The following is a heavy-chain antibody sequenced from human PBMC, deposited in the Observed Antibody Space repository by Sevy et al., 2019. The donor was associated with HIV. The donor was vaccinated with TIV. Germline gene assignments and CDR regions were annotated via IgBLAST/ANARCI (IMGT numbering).Heavy chain of an antibody. V-gene: IGHV3-23*01. CDR3: AKTYGSGSYFPHSSGYYYFDY. CDR2: ISGSGGST. CDR1: GFTFSSYA. D-gene: IGHD3-10*01. Sequence: GGSLRLSCAASGFTFSSYAMSWVRQAPGKGLEWVSAISGSGGSTYYADSGKGRFTITRDNSKNTLYLQMNRLRAEDTAVYYCAKTYGSGSYFPHSSGYYYFDYWGQGTLVTVSS. J-gene: IGHJ4*02.